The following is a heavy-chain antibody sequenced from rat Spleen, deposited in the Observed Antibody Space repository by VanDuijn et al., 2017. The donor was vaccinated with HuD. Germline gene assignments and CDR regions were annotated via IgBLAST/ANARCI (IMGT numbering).Heavy chain of an antibody. CDR1: GFSLTSNG. D-gene: IGHD1-7*01. Sequence: QVQLKESGPGLVQPSQTLSLTCTVSGFSLTSNGVSWVRQPPGKGLEWIAAISSGGSTYYNSALKSRLSISRDTSKSQVFLKMNSLQTEDTAIYFCTRLWAWGQGVMVTVSS. V-gene: IGHV2S12*01. J-gene: IGHJ2*01. CDR2: ISSGGST. CDR3: TRLWA.